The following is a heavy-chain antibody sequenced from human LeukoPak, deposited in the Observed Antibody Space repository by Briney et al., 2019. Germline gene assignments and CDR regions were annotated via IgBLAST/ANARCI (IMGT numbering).Heavy chain of an antibody. CDR3: ARAPITLFSRDHLFDY. J-gene: IGHJ4*02. CDR2: INHSGST. V-gene: IGHV4-34*01. Sequence: PSETLSLTCAVYGGSFSGYYWSWIRQPPGKGLEWIGEINHSGSTNYNPSLKSRVTISVDTSKNQFSLKLSSVTAADTAVYYCARAPITLFSRDHLFDYWGQETLLTVS. D-gene: IGHD3-9*01. CDR1: GGSFSGYY.